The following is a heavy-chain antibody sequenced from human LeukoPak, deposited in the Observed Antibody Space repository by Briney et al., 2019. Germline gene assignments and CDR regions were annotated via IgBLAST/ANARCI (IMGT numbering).Heavy chain of an antibody. CDR2: ISAYNHNT. CDR3: ARDGVPAAMHYYYGMDV. CDR1: GYSFINFC. D-gene: IGHD2-2*01. Sequence: GASVKVSCKASGYSFINFCLSWVRQAPGQGLGWMGWISAYNHNTNYAQKLQGRVTMTTDTSTSTAYMELRSLRSDDTAVYYCARDGVPAAMHYYYGMDVWGQGTTVTVSS. V-gene: IGHV1-18*01. J-gene: IGHJ6*02.